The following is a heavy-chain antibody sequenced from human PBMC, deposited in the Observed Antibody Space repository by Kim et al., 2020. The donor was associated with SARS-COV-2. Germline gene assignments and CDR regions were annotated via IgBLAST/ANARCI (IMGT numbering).Heavy chain of an antibody. CDR2: ISYDGSNK. J-gene: IGHJ4*02. CDR3: AKVPPGDYFDY. D-gene: IGHD4-17*01. CDR1: GFTFSSYG. V-gene: IGHV3-30*18. Sequence: GESLKISCAASGFTFSSYGMHWVRQAPGKGLEWVAVISYDGSNKYYADSVKGRFTISRDNSKNTLYLQMNSLRAEDTAVYYCAKVPPGDYFDYWGQGTLVTVSS.